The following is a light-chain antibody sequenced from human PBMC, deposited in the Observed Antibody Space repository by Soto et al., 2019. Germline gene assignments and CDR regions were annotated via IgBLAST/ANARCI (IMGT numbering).Light chain of an antibody. Sequence: QSALTQPPSASGSPGQSFAISCTGTSSDVGGYNYVSWYQQHPGKAPKLMIYEISKRPSGVPDRFSGSKSGNTASLTVSGLQAEDEADYYCSSYAGTHIVFGTGTKLTVL. CDR2: EIS. CDR1: SSDVGGYNY. V-gene: IGLV2-8*01. CDR3: SSYAGTHIV. J-gene: IGLJ1*01.